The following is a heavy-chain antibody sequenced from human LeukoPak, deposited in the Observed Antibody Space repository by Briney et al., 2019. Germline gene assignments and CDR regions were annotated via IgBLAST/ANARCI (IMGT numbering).Heavy chain of an antibody. V-gene: IGHV3-53*01. J-gene: IGHJ6*02. CDR1: GFTVSRKY. CDR3: AREGVQPYYYYYGMDV. D-gene: IGHD1-1*01. CDR2: IYSGGDT. Sequence: PGGSLRLSCAASGFTVSRKYMSWVRQAPGKGLEWVSVIYSGGDTYYADSVKGRFTISRDNSKNTLYLQMNSLRAEDTAIYYCAREGVQPYYYYYGMDVWGQGTTVTVS.